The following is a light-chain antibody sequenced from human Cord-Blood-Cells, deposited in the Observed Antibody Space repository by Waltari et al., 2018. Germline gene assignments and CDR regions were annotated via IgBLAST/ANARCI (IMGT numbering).Light chain of an antibody. CDR1: SSDVGGYNY. CDR3: SSYTSSSTPYV. V-gene: IGLV2-14*01. CDR2: EVS. J-gene: IGLJ1*01. Sequence: QSALTQPASVSGSPGQSITISCTGTSSDVGGYNYVSWYQQHPGKAPKLMIYEVSNRPSGVSKRFSGSNSGNTASLTISGLQAEDDADYYCSSYTSSSTPYVFGTGTKVTVL.